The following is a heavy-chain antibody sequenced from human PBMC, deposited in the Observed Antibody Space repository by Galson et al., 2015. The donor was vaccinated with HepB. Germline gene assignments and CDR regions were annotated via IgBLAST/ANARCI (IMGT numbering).Heavy chain of an antibody. J-gene: IGHJ3*02. Sequence: QVQLQQSGPGLVKPSETLSLTCTVSGGSISSYYWSWIRQSPGKGLEYIAHIHDSGSTNYNPSLKSRVTVSLDTSKNQFSLKLNSLTAADTAVYYCARGGRYLTGYYNVFDIWGQGTMVTVSS. CDR2: IHDSGST. CDR3: ARGGRYLTGYYNVFDI. V-gene: IGHV4-59*01. CDR1: GGSISSYY. D-gene: IGHD3-9*01.